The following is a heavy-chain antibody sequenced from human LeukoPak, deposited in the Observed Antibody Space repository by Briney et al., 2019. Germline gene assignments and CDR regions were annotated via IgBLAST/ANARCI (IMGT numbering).Heavy chain of an antibody. CDR3: ARVVGAMAYYYYGMDV. CDR2: IYYSGST. V-gene: IGHV4-59*12. Sequence: SETLSLTCTVSGGSISSYYWSWIRQPPGKGLEWIGYIYYSGSTNYNPSLKSRVTISVDTSKNQFSLKLSSVTAADTAVYYCARVVGAMAYYYYGMDVWGQGTTVTVSS. J-gene: IGHJ6*02. D-gene: IGHD5-18*01. CDR1: GGSISSYY.